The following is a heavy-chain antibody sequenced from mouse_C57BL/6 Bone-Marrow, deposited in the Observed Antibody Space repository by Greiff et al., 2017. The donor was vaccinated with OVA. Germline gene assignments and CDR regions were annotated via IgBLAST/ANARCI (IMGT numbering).Heavy chain of an antibody. CDR1: GYTFTDYY. J-gene: IGHJ2*01. CDR3: ARGYWVFDY. V-gene: IGHV1-26*01. D-gene: IGHD4-1*01. Sequence: VQLQQSGPELVKPGASVKISCKASGYTFTDYYMNWVKQSHGKSLEWIGDINPNNGGTSYNQKFKGKATLTVDKSSSTAYMELRSLTSEDSAVYYCARGYWVFDYWGQGTTLTVSS. CDR2: INPNNGGT.